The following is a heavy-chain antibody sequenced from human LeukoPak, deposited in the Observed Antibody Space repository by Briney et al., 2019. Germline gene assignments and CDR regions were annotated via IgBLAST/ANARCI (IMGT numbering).Heavy chain of an antibody. Sequence: ASVKVSCKAHGYTFDSGGVTWVRQAPGQGLEWMGWISGDNDNTYYSQNFQGRLTLTTDTSSTTAYMELRSLRSDDTALYYCTLTPTIDYWGQRTLVIVSS. J-gene: IGHJ4*02. V-gene: IGHV1-18*01. CDR2: ISGDNDNT. CDR1: GYTFDSGG. D-gene: IGHD3-9*01. CDR3: TLTPTIDY.